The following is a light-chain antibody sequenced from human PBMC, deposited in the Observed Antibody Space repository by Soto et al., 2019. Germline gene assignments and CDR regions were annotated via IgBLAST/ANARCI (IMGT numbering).Light chain of an antibody. Sequence: DIQMTQSPSTLSASVGDRVTITCRASQSISPWLAWYQQKPGKAPTLLIFDASNLESGVPSRFSGSGSGTEFTLTISSLQPDDFATYYCLQYHTYRTFGQGTKVDIK. CDR1: QSISPW. CDR2: DAS. CDR3: LQYHTYRT. V-gene: IGKV1-5*01. J-gene: IGKJ1*01.